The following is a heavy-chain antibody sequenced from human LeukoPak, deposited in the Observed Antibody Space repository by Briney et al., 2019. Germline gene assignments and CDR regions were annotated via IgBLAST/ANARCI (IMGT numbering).Heavy chain of an antibody. CDR1: GFTFSSYG. D-gene: IGHD1-26*01. CDR3: AKDDKWELLNYYCGMDV. Sequence: GGSLRLSCAASGFTFSSYGMHWVRQAPGKGLEWVAVISYDGSNKYYADSVKGRFTISRDNSKNTLYLQMNSLRAEDTAVYYCAKDDKWELLNYYCGMDVWGQGTTVTVSS. CDR2: ISYDGSNK. V-gene: IGHV3-30*18. J-gene: IGHJ6*02.